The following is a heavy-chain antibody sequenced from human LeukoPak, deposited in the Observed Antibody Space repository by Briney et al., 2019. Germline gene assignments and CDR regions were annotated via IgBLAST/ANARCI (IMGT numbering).Heavy chain of an antibody. J-gene: IGHJ4*02. CDR1: GGAISSYY. CDR2: IYTSGGT. Sequence: PSETLSLTCTVSGGAISSYYWSWIRQPAGKGLEWIGRIYTSGGTNYNPSLKSRVTMSEDTSKNQLSLKLSSVTAADTAVYYCARESNWNDRPFDYWGQGTLVTVSS. CDR3: ARESNWNDRPFDY. V-gene: IGHV4-4*07. D-gene: IGHD1-20*01.